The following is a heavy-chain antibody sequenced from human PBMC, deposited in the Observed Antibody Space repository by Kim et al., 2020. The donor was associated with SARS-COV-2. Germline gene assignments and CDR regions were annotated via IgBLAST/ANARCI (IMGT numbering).Heavy chain of an antibody. CDR2: ISSRGMTI. V-gene: IGHV3-48*03. D-gene: IGHD3-10*01. CDR3: ARGRPYYYGSGRFY. J-gene: IGHJ4*02. Sequence: GGSLRLSCAASGFTFSSYEMNWVRQAPGKGLEWVSYISSRGMTIYYADSVRGRFTISRDNAKNSLYLQMNSLRAEDTAVYYCARGRPYYYGSGRFYWGQGTLVTVSP. CDR1: GFTFSSYE.